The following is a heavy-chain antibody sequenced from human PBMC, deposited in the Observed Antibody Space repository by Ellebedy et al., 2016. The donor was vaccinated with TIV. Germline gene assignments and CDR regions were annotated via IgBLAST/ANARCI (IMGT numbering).Heavy chain of an antibody. V-gene: IGHV3-30-3*01. D-gene: IGHD1-1*01. J-gene: IGHJ4*02. CDR3: AREHMTSTGSPLDY. Sequence: GESLKISCSASGFSFSSYAMHWVRQAPGKGLEWVAIISYDGSHRYYADSVNGRFTISRDISKNTLYLQMNSLRAEDTAVYYCAREHMTSTGSPLDYWGQGTLVTVSS. CDR2: ISYDGSHR. CDR1: GFSFSSYA.